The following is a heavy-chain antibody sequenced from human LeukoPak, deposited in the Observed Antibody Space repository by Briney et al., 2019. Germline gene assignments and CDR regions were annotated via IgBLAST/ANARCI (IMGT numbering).Heavy chain of an antibody. V-gene: IGHV3-23*01. CDR3: AKIARSPGIAVAGTENLFDY. J-gene: IGHJ4*02. D-gene: IGHD6-19*01. CDR1: GFTFSSYA. Sequence: PGGSLRLSCAASGFTFSSYAMHWVRQAPGKGLEWVSAISGSGGSTYYADSVKGRFTISRDNSKNTLYLQMNSLRAEDTAVYYCAKIARSPGIAVAGTENLFDYWGQGTLVTVSS. CDR2: ISGSGGST.